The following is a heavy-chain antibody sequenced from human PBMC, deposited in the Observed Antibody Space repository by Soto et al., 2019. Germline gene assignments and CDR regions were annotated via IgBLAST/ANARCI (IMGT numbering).Heavy chain of an antibody. CDR3: ARGVDDFWSGCLDV. CDR2: IIPIFGTA. D-gene: IGHD3-3*01. Sequence: GASVKVSCKASGGTFSSYAISWVRQAPGQGLEWMGGIIPIFGTANYAQKFQGRVTITADESTSTAYMELSSLRSEDTAVYYCARGVDDFWSGCLDVWGQGTTVTVSS. J-gene: IGHJ6*02. CDR1: GGTFSSYA. V-gene: IGHV1-69*13.